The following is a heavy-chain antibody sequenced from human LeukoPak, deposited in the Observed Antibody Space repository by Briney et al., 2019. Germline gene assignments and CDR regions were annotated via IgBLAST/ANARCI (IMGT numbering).Heavy chain of an antibody. Sequence: GGSLRLSCAASGFTFSSYAMSWVRQAPGKGLEWVSGIGGSGISTYCADSVKGRFTISRDNSKNTLYLQMNSLRAEDTAVYYCAKADYGDYVRFPDWGQGTLVTVSS. CDR1: GFTFSSYA. V-gene: IGHV3-23*01. CDR2: IGGSGIST. CDR3: AKADYGDYVRFPD. D-gene: IGHD4-17*01. J-gene: IGHJ4*02.